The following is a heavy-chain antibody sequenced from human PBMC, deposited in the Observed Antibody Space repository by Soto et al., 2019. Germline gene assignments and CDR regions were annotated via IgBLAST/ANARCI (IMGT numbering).Heavy chain of an antibody. CDR1: GFTFSSYA. Sequence: VGSLRLSCAASGFTFSSYAMSWVRQAPGKGLEWVSAISGSGGSTYYADSVKGRFTISRDNSKNTLYLQMNSLRAEDTAVYYCAKSPPLGSWYSWFDPWGQGTLVTVSS. J-gene: IGHJ5*02. D-gene: IGHD6-13*01. V-gene: IGHV3-23*01. CDR3: AKSPPLGSWYSWFDP. CDR2: ISGSGGST.